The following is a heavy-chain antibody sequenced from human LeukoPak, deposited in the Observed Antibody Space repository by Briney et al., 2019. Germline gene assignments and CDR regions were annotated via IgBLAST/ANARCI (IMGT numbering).Heavy chain of an antibody. Sequence: SETLSLTCAVYGGSFSDYYWSWIRQPPGKGLEWIGEINHRGNTNYNPSLKSRVTISVDTSKNQFSLKLSSVTAADTAVYYCARYTYYYESSGYYFDYWGQGALVTVSS. CDR3: ARYTYYYESSGYYFDY. J-gene: IGHJ4*02. CDR1: GGSFSDYY. D-gene: IGHD3-22*01. V-gene: IGHV4-34*01. CDR2: INHRGNT.